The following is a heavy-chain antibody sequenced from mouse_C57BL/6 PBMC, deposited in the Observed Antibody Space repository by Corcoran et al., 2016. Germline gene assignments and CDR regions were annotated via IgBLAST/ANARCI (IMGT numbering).Heavy chain of an antibody. Sequence: EVQLQQSGPELVKPGASVKISCKASGYTFTDYYMNWVKQSHGKSLEWIGDINPNNGGTSYNQKFKGKATVTVDKSSSTAYMELRSLTSEDSAVYYCARALYYYGRGAMDYWGQGTSVTVSS. CDR1: GYTFTDYY. J-gene: IGHJ4*01. CDR3: ARALYYYGRGAMDY. V-gene: IGHV1-26*01. D-gene: IGHD1-1*01. CDR2: INPNNGGT.